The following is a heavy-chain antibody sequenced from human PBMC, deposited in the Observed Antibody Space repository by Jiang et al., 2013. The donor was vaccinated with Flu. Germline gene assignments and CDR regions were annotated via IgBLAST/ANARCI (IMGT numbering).Heavy chain of an antibody. CDR3: ARDVGNNCSGGSCYLAKYNWFDP. V-gene: IGHV1-2*04. D-gene: IGHD2-15*01. Sequence: SGAEVKKPGASVKVSCKASGYTFTGYYMHWVRQAPGQGLEWMGWINPNSGGTNYAQKFQGWVTMTRDTSISTAYMELSRLRSDDTAVYYCARDVGNNCSGGSCYLAKYNWFDPWGQGTLVTVSS. J-gene: IGHJ5*02. CDR1: GYTFTGYY. CDR2: INPNSGGT.